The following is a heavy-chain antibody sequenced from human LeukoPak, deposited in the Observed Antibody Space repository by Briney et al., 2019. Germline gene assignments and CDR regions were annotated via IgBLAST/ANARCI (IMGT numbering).Heavy chain of an antibody. V-gene: IGHV4-39*01. D-gene: IGHD3-22*01. CDR2: IYYSGST. Sequence: PSETLSLTCTLAGGSISSSSYYWGWIRQPPGKGLEWIGSIYYSGSTYYNPSLKSRVTISVDTSKNQFSLKLSSVTAADTAVYYCARQHRGYYGSSGYYYDYWGQGTLVTVSS. CDR1: GGSISSSSYY. CDR3: ARQHRGYYGSSGYYYDY. J-gene: IGHJ4*02.